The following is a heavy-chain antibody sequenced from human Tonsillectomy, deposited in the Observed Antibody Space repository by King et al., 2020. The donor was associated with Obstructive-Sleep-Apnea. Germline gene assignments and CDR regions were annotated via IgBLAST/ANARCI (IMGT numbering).Heavy chain of an antibody. J-gene: IGHJ4*02. CDR2: INPSGGST. D-gene: IGHD1-26*01. CDR1: GYTFNSYY. CDR3: ARADRRLWSWYFDY. Sequence: QLVQSGAEVKKPGASVKVSCKASGYTFNSYYMHWVRQAPGQGLEGMGIINPSGGSTSYAQKFQGRVTMTRDTSTSTVYMDVSSLRFEDTAVYYCARADRRLWSWYFDYWGQGTLVTVSS. V-gene: IGHV1-46*02.